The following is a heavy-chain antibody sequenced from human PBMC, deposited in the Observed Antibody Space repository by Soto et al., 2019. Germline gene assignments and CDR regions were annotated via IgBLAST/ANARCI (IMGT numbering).Heavy chain of an antibody. V-gene: IGHV3-7*01. J-gene: IGHJ4*02. CDR1: GFSFNSYW. Sequence: EVQVVESGGGLVQPGVSLRLSCAASGFSFNSYWMTWVRQAPGKGLEWVDNIKEDGSEKYYVDSVKGRFTISRDNAKNSVFLQMNSLRAEDTAVYYWATGHVTGRDSWGQGPLVTVSA. CDR2: IKEDGSEK. D-gene: IGHD3-10*01. CDR3: ATGHVTGRDS.